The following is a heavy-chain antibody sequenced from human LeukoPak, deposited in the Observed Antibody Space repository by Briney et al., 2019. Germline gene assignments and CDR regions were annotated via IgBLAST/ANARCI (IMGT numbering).Heavy chain of an antibody. CDR3: ARVRTVGASLFDY. V-gene: IGHV4-39*07. CDR2: IYYSGST. J-gene: IGHJ4*02. Sequence: SETLSLTCTVSGGSISSSSYYWGWIRQPPGKGLEWIGSIYYSGSTYYNPSLKSRVTISVDTSKNQFSLKLSSVTAADTAVYYCARVRTVGASLFDYWGQGTLVTVSS. D-gene: IGHD1-26*01. CDR1: GGSISSSSYY.